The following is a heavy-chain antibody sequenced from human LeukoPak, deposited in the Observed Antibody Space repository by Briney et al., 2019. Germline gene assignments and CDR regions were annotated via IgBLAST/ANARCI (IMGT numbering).Heavy chain of an antibody. J-gene: IGHJ4*02. CDR2: IYHSGST. CDR1: GYSISSGYY. CDR3: ARLYAPTVRFLEWYGDY. V-gene: IGHV4-38-2*01. D-gene: IGHD3-3*01. Sequence: QASETLSLTRAVSGYSISSGYYWGWIRQPPGKGLEWIGSIYHSGSTYYNPSLKSRVTISVDTSKNQFSLKLSSVTAADTAVYYCARLYAPTVRFLEWYGDYWGQGTLVTVSS.